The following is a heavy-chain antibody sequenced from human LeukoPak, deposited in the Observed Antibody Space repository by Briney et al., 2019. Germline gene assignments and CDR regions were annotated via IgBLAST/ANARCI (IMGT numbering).Heavy chain of an antibody. Sequence: PGRSLRLSCAASGFTFSSYAMHWVRQAPGKGLEWVAVISYDGSNKYYADPVKGRFTISRDNSKNTLYLQMNSLRAEDTAVYYCARSERKRFLEWSLDYYYGMDVWGQGTTVTVSS. CDR1: GFTFSSYA. J-gene: IGHJ6*02. CDR3: ARSERKRFLEWSLDYYYGMDV. CDR2: ISYDGSNK. D-gene: IGHD3-3*01. V-gene: IGHV3-30-3*01.